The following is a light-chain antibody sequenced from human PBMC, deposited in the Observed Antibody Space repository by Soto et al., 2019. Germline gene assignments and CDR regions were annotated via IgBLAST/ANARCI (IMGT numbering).Light chain of an antibody. CDR1: ESVINNY. CDR2: GAS. Sequence: EIVLTQSPGTLSLSPGERGTLPCRASESVINNYLAWYQQKPGQAPRLLIYGASSRATGIPERVSGSGSGTEFTLTISRLAPEDFAVYYCQQYGSSPITFGRGTRLEMK. J-gene: IGKJ5*01. V-gene: IGKV3-20*01. CDR3: QQYGSSPIT.